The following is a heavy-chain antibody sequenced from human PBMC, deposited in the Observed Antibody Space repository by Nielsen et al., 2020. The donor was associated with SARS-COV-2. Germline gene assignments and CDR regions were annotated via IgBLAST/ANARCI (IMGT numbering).Heavy chain of an antibody. J-gene: IGHJ4*02. Sequence: GSLRLSCAVYGGSFSGYYWSWIRQPPGKGLEWIGEINHSGSTNYNPSLKSRVTISVDTSKNQFSLKLSSVTAADTAVYYCAGGVADFDYWGQGTLVTVSS. CDR1: GGSFSGYY. CDR2: INHSGST. CDR3: AGGVADFDY. D-gene: IGHD2-15*01. V-gene: IGHV4-34*01.